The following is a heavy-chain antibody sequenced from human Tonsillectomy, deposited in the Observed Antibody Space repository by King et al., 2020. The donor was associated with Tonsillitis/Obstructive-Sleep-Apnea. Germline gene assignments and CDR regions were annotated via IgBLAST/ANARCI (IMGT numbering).Heavy chain of an antibody. CDR3: TKGSGAAPAGKEYFQH. CDR2: ISGSGGST. Sequence: VQLVESGGGLVQPGGSLRLSCAASGFTFSSYAMSWVRQAPGKGLEWVSAISGSGGSTYYADSVKGRFTISRDNSRNTLYLQMNSLRAEETAVYYCTKGSGAAPAGKEYFQHWGQGTLVTVSS. D-gene: IGHD6-13*01. CDR1: GFTFSSYA. J-gene: IGHJ1*01. V-gene: IGHV3-23*04.